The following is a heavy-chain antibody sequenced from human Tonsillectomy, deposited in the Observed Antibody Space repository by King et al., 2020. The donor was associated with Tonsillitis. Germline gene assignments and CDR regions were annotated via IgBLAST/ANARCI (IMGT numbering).Heavy chain of an antibody. D-gene: IGHD2-2*01. Sequence: VQLVESGGGLVQPGGSLRLSCAASGFTFSSYEMNGVRQAPGKGLEWVSYISRSGSTIYYTDSVKGRFTISRDNAKNSLYLQMNSLRAEDTAVYYCARISTTSSLAFDIWGQGTMVTVSS. CDR1: GFTFSSYE. V-gene: IGHV3-48*03. J-gene: IGHJ3*02. CDR3: ARISTTSSLAFDI. CDR2: ISRSGSTI.